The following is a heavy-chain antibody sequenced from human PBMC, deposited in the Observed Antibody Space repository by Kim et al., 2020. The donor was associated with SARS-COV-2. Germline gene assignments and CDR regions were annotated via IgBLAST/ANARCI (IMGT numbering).Heavy chain of an antibody. Sequence: GYAQQFQGRVSMTRNTSISTVYMDLSSLTSGDTAVYYCARDRSGSYLFDSWGQGTLVTISS. CDR3: ARDRSGSYLFDS. D-gene: IGHD1-26*01. V-gene: IGHV1-8*01. J-gene: IGHJ4*02.